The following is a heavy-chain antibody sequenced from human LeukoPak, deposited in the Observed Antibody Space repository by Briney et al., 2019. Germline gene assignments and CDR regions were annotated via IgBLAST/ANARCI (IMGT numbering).Heavy chain of an antibody. CDR1: GGTFISYA. D-gene: IGHD3-22*01. J-gene: IGHJ4*02. CDR3: AREGLYYYDSSGSSMLDY. V-gene: IGHV1-69*01. Sequence: GASVKVSCKASGGTFISYAISWVRQAPGQGLEWMGGIIPIFGTANYAQKFQGRVTITADESTSTAYMELSSLRSEDTAVYYCAREGLYYYDSSGSSMLDYWGQGTLVTVSS. CDR2: IIPIFGTA.